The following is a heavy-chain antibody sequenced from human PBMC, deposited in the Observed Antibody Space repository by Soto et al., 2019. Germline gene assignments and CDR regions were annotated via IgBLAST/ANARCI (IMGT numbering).Heavy chain of an antibody. CDR3: ARGEAEARNWFDP. CDR1: GGSISSGDYY. CDR2: IYYSGST. Sequence: PSETLSLTCTVSGGSISSGDYYWSWIRQPPGKGLEWIGYIYYSGSTYYNPSLKSRVTISVDTSKNQFSLKLSSVTAADTAVYYCARGEAEARNWFDPWGQGTLVTVSS. J-gene: IGHJ5*02. V-gene: IGHV4-30-4*01. D-gene: IGHD6-13*01.